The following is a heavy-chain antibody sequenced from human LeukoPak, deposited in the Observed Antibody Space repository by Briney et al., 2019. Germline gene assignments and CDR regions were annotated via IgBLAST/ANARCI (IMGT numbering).Heavy chain of an antibody. CDR3: AKDSCSSTSCYRGFDY. Sequence: GGSLRLSCAASGFTFSSYAMSWVRQAPGKGLEWVSAISGSGGSTYYADSVKGRFTISRDNSKNTLYLQMNSLRTEDTAVYYCAKDSCSSTSCYRGFDYWGQEPWSPSPQ. D-gene: IGHD2-2*02. V-gene: IGHV3-23*01. J-gene: IGHJ4*01. CDR2: ISGSGGST. CDR1: GFTFSSYA.